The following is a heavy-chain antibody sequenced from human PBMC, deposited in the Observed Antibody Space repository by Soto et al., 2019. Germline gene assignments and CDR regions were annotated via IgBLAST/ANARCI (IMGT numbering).Heavy chain of an antibody. CDR2: IYSGGST. CDR1: GSTVSSNY. Sequence: PGGSLRLSCAASGSTVSSNYMSWVRQAPGKGLEWVSVIYSGGSTYYADSVKGRFTISRDNSKNTLHLQMNSLRAEDTAVYYCANQRGGYDRDFDYWGQGTLVTVSS. J-gene: IGHJ4*02. CDR3: ANQRGGYDRDFDY. V-gene: IGHV3-66*01. D-gene: IGHD5-12*01.